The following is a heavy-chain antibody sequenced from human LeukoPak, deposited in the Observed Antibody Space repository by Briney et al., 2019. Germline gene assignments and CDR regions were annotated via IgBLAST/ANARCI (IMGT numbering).Heavy chain of an antibody. CDR3: ASLLNGECIDY. Sequence: PGGSLRLSCAASGFTFSSYGMHWVRQAPGKGLEWVAVIWYDGSGKYYAESVKGRFTISRDNSKNTLYLQMNSLRAEDTAVYYCASLLNGECIDYWGQGTLVTVSS. CDR1: GFTFSSYG. CDR2: IWYDGSGK. D-gene: IGHD2-8*01. J-gene: IGHJ4*02. V-gene: IGHV3-33*01.